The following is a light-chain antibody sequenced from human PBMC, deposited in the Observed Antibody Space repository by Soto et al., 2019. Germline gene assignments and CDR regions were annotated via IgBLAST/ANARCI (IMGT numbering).Light chain of an antibody. CDR1: QSLSGY. Sequence: EIVLTQSPATLSLSPGERATLSCRPSQSLSGYLAWYQQKPGQGPRLLIYDTSNRATGTPARISGSGSGTDFTLTISSLEPEDFAVYYCQQRSNWPPSFGQGTKV. CDR3: QQRSNWPPS. V-gene: IGKV3-11*01. J-gene: IGKJ1*01. CDR2: DTS.